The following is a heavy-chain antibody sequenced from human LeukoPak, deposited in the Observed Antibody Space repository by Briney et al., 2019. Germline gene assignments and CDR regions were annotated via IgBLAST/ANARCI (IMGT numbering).Heavy chain of an antibody. V-gene: IGHV4-59*01. Sequence: SETLSLTCTVSGGSISSFYWSWIRQPPGKALEYIGYISYSGTTSYNPSLKSRVTISVDTYKNQFSLKLTSVTAADTAVYYCARDKGLPQAFDLWGQGTMVTVSS. CDR2: ISYSGTT. D-gene: IGHD5/OR15-5a*01. J-gene: IGHJ3*01. CDR3: ARDKGLPQAFDL. CDR1: GGSISSFY.